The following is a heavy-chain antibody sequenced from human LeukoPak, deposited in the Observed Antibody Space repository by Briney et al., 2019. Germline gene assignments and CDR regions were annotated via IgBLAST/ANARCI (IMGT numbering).Heavy chain of an antibody. Sequence: GGSLRLSCAASGFTFSSYGMHWVRQAPGKGLEWVAVISYDGSNKYYADSVKGRFTISRDNSKNTLYLQMNSLRAEDTAVYYCARDRTTGPIDYWGQGTLVTVSS. CDR3: ARDRTTGPIDY. CDR1: GFTFSSYG. V-gene: IGHV3-30*03. J-gene: IGHJ4*02. D-gene: IGHD4-11*01. CDR2: ISYDGSNK.